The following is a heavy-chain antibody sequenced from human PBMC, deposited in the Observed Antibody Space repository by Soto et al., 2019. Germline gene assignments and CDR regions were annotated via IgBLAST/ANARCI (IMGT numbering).Heavy chain of an antibody. CDR3: ARDEYYYENSGYYHGRRYYFDY. CDR2: ISYDGSNK. J-gene: IGHJ4*02. Sequence: QVQLVESGGGVVQPGRSPRLSCAASGFTFSIFAMHWVRQAPGKGLEWVAFISYDGSNKYYVESVKGRFTISRDNSKNTLYLQMNSLRAEDTAVYYCARDEYYYENSGYYHGRRYYFDYWGQGTLVTVSS. CDR1: GFTFSIFA. V-gene: IGHV3-30*04. D-gene: IGHD3-22*01.